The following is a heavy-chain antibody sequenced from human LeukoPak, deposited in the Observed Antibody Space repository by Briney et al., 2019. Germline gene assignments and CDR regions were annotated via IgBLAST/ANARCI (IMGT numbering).Heavy chain of an antibody. V-gene: IGHV3-23*01. CDR2: LRGNGDT. J-gene: IGHJ5*02. CDR3: AKEASYCTNGVCYSRIFDT. Sequence: GGSLTLSCAASGFSFSSYAMSWVREAPARGLEWVSSLRGNGDTFYADSVKGRFTMSRDNSKNTLYLQMNSLRAEDTAVYYCAKEASYCTNGVCYSRIFDTWGQGTLVTVSS. D-gene: IGHD2-8*01. CDR1: GFSFSSYA.